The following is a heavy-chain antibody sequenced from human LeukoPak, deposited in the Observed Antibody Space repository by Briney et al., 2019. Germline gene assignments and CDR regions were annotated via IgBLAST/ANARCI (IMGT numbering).Heavy chain of an antibody. D-gene: IGHD2-21*02. J-gene: IGHJ6*03. CDR2: IYTSGST. CDR3: ARENCGGDCYSFSYYYYYMDV. CDR1: GGSISSGSYY. Sequence: SETLSLTCTVSGGSISSGSYYWSWIRQPAGKGLEWIGRIYTSGSTNYNPSLKSRVTISVDTSKNQFSLKLSSVTAADTAVYYCARENCGGDCYSFSYYYYYMDVWGKGTTVTISS. V-gene: IGHV4-61*02.